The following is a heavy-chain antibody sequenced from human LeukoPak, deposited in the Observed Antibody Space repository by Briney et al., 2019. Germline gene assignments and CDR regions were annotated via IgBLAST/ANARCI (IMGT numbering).Heavy chain of an antibody. V-gene: IGHV1-8*01. CDR1: GYTFTSYD. D-gene: IGHD3-3*02. CDR2: MNPNSGNT. J-gene: IGHJ6*03. CDR3: ARGKFSRFTYYYMDV. Sequence: GASVKVSCKASGYTFTSYDINWVRQATGQGLEWMGWMNPNSGNTGYAQKFQGRVTMTRNTSISTAYMELSSLGSEDTAVYYCARGKFSRFTYYYMDVWGKGTTVTVSS.